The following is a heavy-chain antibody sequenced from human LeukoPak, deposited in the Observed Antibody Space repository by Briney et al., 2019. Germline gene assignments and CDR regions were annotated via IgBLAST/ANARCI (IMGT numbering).Heavy chain of an antibody. D-gene: IGHD3-10*01. Sequence: SGGSLRLSCATSGFTVSSNYLSWVRQAPGKGLEWVSVIYSGGSTYYADSVKGRFTISRDNPKNTLFLQMNSLRAEDTAVYYCAKRYYGSGDSRTFDIWGQGTMVTVSS. V-gene: IGHV3-53*01. CDR2: IYSGGST. CDR1: GFTVSSNY. CDR3: AKRYYGSGDSRTFDI. J-gene: IGHJ3*02.